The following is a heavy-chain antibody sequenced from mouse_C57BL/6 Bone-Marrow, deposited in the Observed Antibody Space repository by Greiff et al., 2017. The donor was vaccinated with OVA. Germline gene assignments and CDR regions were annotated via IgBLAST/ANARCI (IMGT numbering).Heavy chain of an antibody. CDR1: GYTFTSYW. CDR3: ARSYLGY. V-gene: IGHV1-50*01. CDR2: IDPSDSYT. J-gene: IGHJ2*01. Sequence: QVQLQQSGAELVKPGASVKLSCKASGYTFTSYWMQWVKQRPGQGLERIGEIDPSDSYTNYNQKFKGKATLTVDTSSSTAYMQLSSLTSEDSAVYYCARSYLGYWGQGTTLTVSS.